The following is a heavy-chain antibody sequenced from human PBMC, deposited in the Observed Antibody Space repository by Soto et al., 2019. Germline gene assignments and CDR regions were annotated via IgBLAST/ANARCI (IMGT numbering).Heavy chain of an antibody. CDR2: IKSKAEGSTK. V-gene: IGHV3-15*01. Sequence: EVQLVESGGGLVKPGGSLRLSCAASGITVSNVWMTWIRQPRGKELEWVGRIKSKAEGSTKQFGTPVKDRFIISRDDSKNMEDLATHALRTEDTHFYYCPTPRPRSHGSSFWGHGALVTVYS. CDR3: PTPRPRSHGSSF. CDR1: GITVSNVW. J-gene: IGHJ4*01. D-gene: IGHD3-10*01.